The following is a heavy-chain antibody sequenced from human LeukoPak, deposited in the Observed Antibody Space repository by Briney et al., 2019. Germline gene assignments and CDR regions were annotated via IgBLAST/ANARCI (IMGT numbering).Heavy chain of an antibody. CDR1: GFTFSSYG. Sequence: GGSLRLSCAASGFTFSSYGMNWVRQAPGKGLEWVSYISSSGSTIYYADSVKGRFTISRDNAKNSLYLQMNSLRAEDTAVYYCAREYGSGSYSPPAGYWGQGPLVTVSS. D-gene: IGHD3-10*01. V-gene: IGHV3-48*03. CDR3: AREYGSGSYSPPAGY. J-gene: IGHJ4*02. CDR2: ISSSGSTI.